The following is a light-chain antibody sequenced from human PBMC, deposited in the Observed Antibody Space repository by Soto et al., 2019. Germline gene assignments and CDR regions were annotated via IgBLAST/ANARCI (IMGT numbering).Light chain of an antibody. V-gene: IGLV2-14*01. CDR1: SSDVGGYNY. J-gene: IGLJ3*02. Sequence: QSVLTQPASVSGSPGQSITISCTGTSSDVGGYNYVSWYQQLPGKAPKLMIYDVSNRPSGVSNRFSGSKSGNTASLTISGLQAEDEADYYCSSYTSSSTGVFGGGTKLTVL. CDR3: SSYTSSSTGV. CDR2: DVS.